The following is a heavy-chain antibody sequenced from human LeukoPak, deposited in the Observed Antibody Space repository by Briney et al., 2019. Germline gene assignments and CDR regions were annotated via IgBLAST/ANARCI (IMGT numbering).Heavy chain of an antibody. CDR2: ISSSGLGT. J-gene: IGHJ4*02. V-gene: IGHV3-23*01. Sequence: HPGGSLRLSCAASGFTFSSFAMSWVRQAPGKGLEWVSAISSSGLGTYYADSVKGRFIISRDNSKNTLYLQMNSLRAEDTAVYYCAKTSTIFGVVMREYYFDYWGQGTLVTVSS. CDR1: GFTFSSFA. D-gene: IGHD3-3*01. CDR3: AKTSTIFGVVMREYYFDY.